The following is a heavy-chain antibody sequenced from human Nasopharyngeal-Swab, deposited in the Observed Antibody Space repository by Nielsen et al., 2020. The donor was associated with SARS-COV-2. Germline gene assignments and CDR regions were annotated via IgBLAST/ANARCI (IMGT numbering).Heavy chain of an antibody. V-gene: IGHV3-9*01. J-gene: IGHJ2*01. CDR2: ISWNSGSI. CDR3: ANGGGNSGWYFDL. Sequence: GGSLRLSCAASGFTFDDYAMHWVRQAPGKGLEWVSGISWNSGSIGYADSVKGRFTISRDNAKNSLYLQMNSLRAEDTALYYCANGGGNSGWYFDLWGRGTLVTVS. D-gene: IGHD4-23*01. CDR1: GFTFDDYA.